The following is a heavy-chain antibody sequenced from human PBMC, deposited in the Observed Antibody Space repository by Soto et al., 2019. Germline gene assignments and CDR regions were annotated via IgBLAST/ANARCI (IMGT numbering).Heavy chain of an antibody. Sequence: QVQLVESGGGVVQPGRSLRLSCAASGFTFSTYGMHWVRQAPGKGPEWVALISYDGYNKYYGDSVKGRFTISRDNSKNTVYLQMDSLRVEDMAMYYCATAPNLYFDNWGQGALVTVSS. CDR2: ISYDGYNK. CDR1: GFTFSTYG. CDR3: ATAPNLYFDN. V-gene: IGHV3-30*03. J-gene: IGHJ4*02.